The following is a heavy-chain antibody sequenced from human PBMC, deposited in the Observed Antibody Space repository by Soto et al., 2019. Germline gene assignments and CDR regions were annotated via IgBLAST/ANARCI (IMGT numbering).Heavy chain of an antibody. CDR1: GFTFSSYA. J-gene: IGHJ6*02. CDR3: AKDKLVVVAATWDA. CDR2: ISCSGGST. V-gene: IGHV3-23*01. D-gene: IGHD2-15*01. Sequence: EVQLLESGGGLVQPGGSLRLSCAASGFTFSSYAMSWVRQAPGKGLEWVSAISCSGGSTYYADSVKGRFTISRDNSKNTLYLKMNSLRADDTAVYYCAKDKLVVVAATWDAWGQGTTVTVSS.